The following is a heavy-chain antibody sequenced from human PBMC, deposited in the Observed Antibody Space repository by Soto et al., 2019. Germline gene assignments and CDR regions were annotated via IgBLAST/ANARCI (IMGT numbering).Heavy chain of an antibody. CDR1: GDSVSSSDYY. V-gene: IGHV4-61*08. D-gene: IGHD3-10*01. CDR3: ARAYYYGSGRGRSMDV. CDR2: ISYSGGT. Sequence: QVQLQESGPGLVKPSETLSLTCTVSGDSVSSSDYYWMWIRQPPGKGLEWLGYISYSGGTNHHPPLRSRVSISGDTSKYEFSLKLSSVIAADTAVYYCARAYYYGSGRGRSMDVWGQGITVTVSS. J-gene: IGHJ6*02.